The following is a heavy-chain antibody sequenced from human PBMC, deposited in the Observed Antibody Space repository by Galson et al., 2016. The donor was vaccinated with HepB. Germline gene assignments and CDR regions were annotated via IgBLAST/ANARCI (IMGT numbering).Heavy chain of an antibody. J-gene: IGHJ4*02. CDR1: GFTFSSYA. CDR3: AKRITVAGTLDY. CDR2: ISSGGDYT. D-gene: IGHD6-19*01. V-gene: IGHV3-23*01. Sequence: SLRLSCAVSGFTFSSYALSWLRQAPGKGLEWISAISSGGDYTYYADSVKGRFTVSRDNSKNTLYLQMSSLRAEDTAVYYCAKRITVAGTLDYWGQGTLVTVSS.